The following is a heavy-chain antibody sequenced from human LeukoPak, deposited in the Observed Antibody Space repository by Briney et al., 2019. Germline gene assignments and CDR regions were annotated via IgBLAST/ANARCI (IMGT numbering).Heavy chain of an antibody. V-gene: IGHV1-69*04. CDR1: AGTFSSYA. J-gene: IGHJ4*02. CDR3: AMIAADGTGVDY. Sequence: SVKVSCKASAGTFSSYAISWVRQAPGQGLEWMGRIIPILGIANYAQKFQGRVTITADKSTSTAYMELSSLRSEDTAVYYCAMIAADGTGVDYWGQGTLVTVSS. D-gene: IGHD6-13*01. CDR2: IIPILGIA.